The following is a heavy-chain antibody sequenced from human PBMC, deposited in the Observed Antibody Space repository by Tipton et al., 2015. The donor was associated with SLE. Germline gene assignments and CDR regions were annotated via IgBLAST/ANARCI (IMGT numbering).Heavy chain of an antibody. V-gene: IGHV3-48*03. CDR3: ATTKIRTYYDFSLDY. J-gene: IGHJ4*02. Sequence: SLRLSCSASGFAFRSYQMNWVRQAPGKGLEWLSYISNSCNTKYYADSVKGRFTISRDNAENSLFLQMNGLRAEDTALYYCATTKIRTYYDFSLDYWGQGTQVTVSS. D-gene: IGHD3-3*01. CDR2: ISNSCNTK. CDR1: GFAFRSYQ.